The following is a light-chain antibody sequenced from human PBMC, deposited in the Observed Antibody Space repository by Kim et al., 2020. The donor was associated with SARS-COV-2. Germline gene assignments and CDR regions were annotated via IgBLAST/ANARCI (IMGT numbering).Light chain of an antibody. J-gene: IGKJ2*01. V-gene: IGKV3-20*01. Sequence: PGETATPSCRASQSVDGNYLAWCQQKPGQAPRLLIYRASSRATDSPDRFSGSGSETDFTLTISRLETEDFAVYYCQQYGSSPPYTFGQGTKLEIK. CDR3: QQYGSSPPYT. CDR2: RAS. CDR1: QSVDGNY.